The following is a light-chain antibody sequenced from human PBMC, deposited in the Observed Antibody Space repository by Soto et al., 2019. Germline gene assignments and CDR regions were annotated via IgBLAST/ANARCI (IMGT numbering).Light chain of an antibody. Sequence: EIVLTQSPATLSLSPGERATLSCRASQSVSSXLAWYQQKPGQAPRLLIYDASNRATGIPARFSGSGSGTDFTLTXSSLXPEDFAVYYCQQRSNWPLLTFGGGTKVEIK. CDR1: QSVSSX. J-gene: IGKJ4*01. V-gene: IGKV3-11*01. CDR3: QQRSNWPLLT. CDR2: DAS.